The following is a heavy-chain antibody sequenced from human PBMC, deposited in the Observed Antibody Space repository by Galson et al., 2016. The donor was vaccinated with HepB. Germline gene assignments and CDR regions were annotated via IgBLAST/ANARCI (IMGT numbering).Heavy chain of an antibody. V-gene: IGHV5-51*01. D-gene: IGHD5-24*01. J-gene: IGHJ4*01. CDR3: AVPYGYCNNLQYFGS. Sequence: QSGAEVTKPGESLKISCKGSGSNFADYWIGWVRQMPGKGLEWMGIIYPNDYDTRYSRSFQGQVTISADRSISTAYLQWSSLKASDTAMYYCAVPYGYCNNLQYFGSWGHGTLVTVSS. CDR1: GSNFADYW. CDR2: IYPNDYDT.